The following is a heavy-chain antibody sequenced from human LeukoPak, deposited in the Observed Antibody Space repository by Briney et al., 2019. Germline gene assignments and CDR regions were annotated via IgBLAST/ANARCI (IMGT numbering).Heavy chain of an antibody. V-gene: IGHV4-30-4*08. CDR2: IYYSGST. J-gene: IGHJ4*02. CDR1: GGSMRSGDYY. Sequence: SETLSLTGTLSGGSMRSGDYYWSWIRQPPGKGLEWIGYIYYSGSTYYNPSLKSRVTISVDTSKNQFSLKLSSVTAADTAVYYCARVDFWSDYFSDFWGQGTLVTVSS. CDR3: ARVDFWSDYFSDF. D-gene: IGHD3-3*01.